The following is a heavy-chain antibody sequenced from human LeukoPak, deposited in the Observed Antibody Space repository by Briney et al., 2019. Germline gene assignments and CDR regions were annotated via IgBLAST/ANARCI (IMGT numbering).Heavy chain of an antibody. CDR1: GFTFSTCG. D-gene: IGHD1-26*01. V-gene: IGHV3-NL1*01. J-gene: IGHJ4*02. Sequence: PRRSLRLSCEASGFTFSTCGMHWVRQAPGKGLEWVSVIYTGGSTHYPDSVKDRFIVSRDTSKNTLYLQMNSLRAEDTAVYYCAKDSPVATRWGQGTLDTVSS. CDR3: AKDSPVATR. CDR2: IYTGGST.